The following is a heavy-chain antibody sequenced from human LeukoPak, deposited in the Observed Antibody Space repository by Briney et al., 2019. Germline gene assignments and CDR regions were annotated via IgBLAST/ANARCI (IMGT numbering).Heavy chain of an antibody. CDR2: ISSSGSTT. Sequence: PGGSLRLSCAASGFTFSDYYMSWIRQAPGKGLEWVSYISSSGSTTHYADSVKGRFTISRDNAKNSLYLQMNSLRAEDTAVYYCARDFEVAAYYYYYGMDVWGQGTTVTVSS. CDR1: GFTFSDYY. V-gene: IGHV3-11*01. D-gene: IGHD3-10*01. CDR3: ARDFEVAAYYYYYGMDV. J-gene: IGHJ6*02.